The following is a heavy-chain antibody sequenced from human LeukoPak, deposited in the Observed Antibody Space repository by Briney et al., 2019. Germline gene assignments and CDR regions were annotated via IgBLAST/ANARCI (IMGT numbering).Heavy chain of an antibody. J-gene: IGHJ4*02. V-gene: IGHV4-59*01. D-gene: IGHD3-10*01. Sequence: SETLSLTRTVSGGSISSYYWSWIRQPPGKGLEWIGYIYYRGSTNYNPSLKSRVTISVDTSKNQFSLKLSSVTAADTAVYYCAREGITSYFDYWGQGTLVTVSS. CDR1: GGSISSYY. CDR2: IYYRGST. CDR3: AREGITSYFDY.